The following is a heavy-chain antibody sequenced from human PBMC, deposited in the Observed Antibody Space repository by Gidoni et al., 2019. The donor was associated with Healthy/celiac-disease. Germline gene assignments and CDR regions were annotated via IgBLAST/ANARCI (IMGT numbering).Heavy chain of an antibody. CDR2: ISRSSSYI. J-gene: IGHJ4*02. CDR3: ATYSYAEGGLDY. D-gene: IGHD5-18*01. CDR1: GFTFSSYS. Sequence: EVQLVESGGGLVKPGGSLRLSCAAPGFTFSSYSMNWVRQAPGKGLEWVSSISRSSSYIYYADSVKGRFTISRDNAKNSLYLQMNSLRAEDTAVYYCATYSYAEGGLDYWGQGTLVTVSS. V-gene: IGHV3-21*01.